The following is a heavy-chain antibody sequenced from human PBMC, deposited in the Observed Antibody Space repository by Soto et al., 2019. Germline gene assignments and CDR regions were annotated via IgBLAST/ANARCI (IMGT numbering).Heavy chain of an antibody. Sequence: SETLSLTCTVSGGSISSSSYYWGWIRQPPGKGLEWIGSIYYSGSTYYNPSLKSRVTISVDTSKNQFSLKLSSVTAADTAVYYCHRTLAGIAAAGTHYYYGMDVWGLGTTVTVSS. V-gene: IGHV4-39*01. J-gene: IGHJ6*02. CDR2: IYYSGST. CDR3: HRTLAGIAAAGTHYYYGMDV. D-gene: IGHD6-13*01. CDR1: GGSISSSSYY.